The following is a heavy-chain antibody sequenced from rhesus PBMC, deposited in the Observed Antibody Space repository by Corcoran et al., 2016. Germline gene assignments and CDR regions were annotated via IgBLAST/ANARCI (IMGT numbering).Heavy chain of an antibody. J-gene: IGHJ4*01. CDR1: GYSISSGYY. CDR3: NVVVVSARYYFDY. CDR2: ISGSSGST. D-gene: IGHD2-39*02. Sequence: QVQLQESGPGLVKPSETLSLTCAVSGYSISSGYYWGWIRQPPGKGLEYIGYISGSSGSTYYNPSLKSRFTISKDTSKNQFSLKLSSVTAADTAVYYCNVVVVSARYYFDYWGQGVLVTVSS. V-gene: IGHV4-99*01.